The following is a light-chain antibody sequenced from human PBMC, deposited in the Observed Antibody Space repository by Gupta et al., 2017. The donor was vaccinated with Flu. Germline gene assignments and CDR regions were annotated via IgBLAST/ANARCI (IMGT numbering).Light chain of an antibody. Sequence: TSSDVGRYNYVSWYQQHPGKAPKLMIYEVSNRPSGVSNRFSGSKSGNTASLTISGLQTEDEADYYCSSFTSRTTVVFGGGTKLTVL. CDR2: EVS. CDR1: SSDVGRYNY. V-gene: IGLV2-14*01. CDR3: SSFTSRTTVV. J-gene: IGLJ3*02.